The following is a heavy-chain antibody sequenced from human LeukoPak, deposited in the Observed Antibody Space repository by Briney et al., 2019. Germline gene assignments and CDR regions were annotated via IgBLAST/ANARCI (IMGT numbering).Heavy chain of an antibody. CDR2: IYYSGST. Sequence: SETLSLTCAVYGESFSDYYWTWIRQPPGKGLEWIGSIYYSGSTYYNPSLKSRVTISVDTSKNQFSLKLSSVTAADTAVYYCARHGHCSSTSCSRAPFYGMDVWGQGTTVTVSS. V-gene: IGHV4-34*01. CDR1: GESFSDYY. CDR3: ARHGHCSSTSCSRAPFYGMDV. D-gene: IGHD2-2*01. J-gene: IGHJ6*02.